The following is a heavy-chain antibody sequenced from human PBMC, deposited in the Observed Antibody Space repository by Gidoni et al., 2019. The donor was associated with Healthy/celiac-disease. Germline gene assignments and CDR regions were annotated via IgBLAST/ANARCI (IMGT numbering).Heavy chain of an antibody. CDR3: AKEAYCGGDCYAG. CDR1: GFTFSSYA. Sequence: EVQLLESGGGLVQPGGSLRLSWSASGFTFSSYAVSWGRQGPGKGLEWVSAISGSGGSTYYADSVKGRFTISRDNSKNTLYLQMNSLRAEDTAVYYCAKEAYCGGDCYAGWGQGTLVTVSS. V-gene: IGHV3-23*01. J-gene: IGHJ4*02. D-gene: IGHD2-21*02. CDR2: ISGSGGST.